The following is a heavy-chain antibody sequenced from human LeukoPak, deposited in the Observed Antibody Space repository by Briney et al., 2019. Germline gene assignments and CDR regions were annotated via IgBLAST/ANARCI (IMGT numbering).Heavy chain of an antibody. J-gene: IGHJ5*02. D-gene: IGHD3-22*01. CDR3: ASGYDSSGYLTPHNWFDP. CDR2: INPNSGGT. CDR1: GYTFTGYY. V-gene: IGHV1-2*02. Sequence: ASVKVSCKASGYTFTGYYMHWVRQAPGQGLEWMGWINPNSGGTNYAQKFQGRVTMTRDTSISTAYMELSRLRSDDTAVYYCASGYDSSGYLTPHNWFDPWGQGTLVTVSS.